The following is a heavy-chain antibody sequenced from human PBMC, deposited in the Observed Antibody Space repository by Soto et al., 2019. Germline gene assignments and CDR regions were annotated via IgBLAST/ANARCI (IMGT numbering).Heavy chain of an antibody. CDR2: IFYSGST. Sequence: SETLSLTCTVSGGSISSSSYYWGWIRQPPGKGLEWIGSIFYSGSTYYNPSLKSRVTISVDTSKNQFSLKLTSVTAADTAVYYCATSYDSSGLYFDYWGQGTLVTVSS. CDR1: GGSISSSSYY. D-gene: IGHD3-22*01. J-gene: IGHJ4*02. V-gene: IGHV4-39*01. CDR3: ATSYDSSGLYFDY.